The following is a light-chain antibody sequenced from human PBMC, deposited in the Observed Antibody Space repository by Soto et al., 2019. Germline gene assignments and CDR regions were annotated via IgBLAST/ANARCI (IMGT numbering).Light chain of an antibody. CDR2: GAS. J-gene: IGKJ1*01. CDR1: QTVGSSF. CDR3: HQYGSSQT. Sequence: ELVLTKSPGTLSLSPGERATLSCRASQTVGSSFLAWFQHTPSHAPRLLNYGASTRATGTPDSISGSGSGTDFTLTISRLEHEDFAVYYCHQYGSSQTFGQGTKVHIK. V-gene: IGKV3-20*01.